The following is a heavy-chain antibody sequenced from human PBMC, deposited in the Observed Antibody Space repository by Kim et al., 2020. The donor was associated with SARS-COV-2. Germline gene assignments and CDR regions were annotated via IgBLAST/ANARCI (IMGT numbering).Heavy chain of an antibody. Sequence: GGSLRLSCAASGFTFSSYWMHWVRQAPGKGLVWVSRINSDGSSTSYADSVKGRFIISRDNAKNTLYLQMNSLRAEDTAVYYCARDYYYYYGMDVWGQGTTVTVSS. CDR1: GFTFSSYW. V-gene: IGHV3-74*01. J-gene: IGHJ6*02. CDR3: ARDYYYYYGMDV. CDR2: INSDGSST.